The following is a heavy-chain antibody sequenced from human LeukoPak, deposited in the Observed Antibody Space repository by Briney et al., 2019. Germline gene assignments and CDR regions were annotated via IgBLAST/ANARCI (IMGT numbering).Heavy chain of an antibody. CDR1: GYTFTSYY. CDR3: ARDKGSGDFWSGAKNWFDP. Sequence: ASVKVSCKASGYTFTSYYMHWVRQAPGQGLEWMGIINPSGGSTSYAQKFQGRVTMTRDTSISTAYMELSSLRSDDTAVYHCARDKGSGDFWSGAKNWFDPWGQGTLVTVSS. V-gene: IGHV1-46*01. CDR2: INPSGGST. J-gene: IGHJ5*02. D-gene: IGHD3-3*01.